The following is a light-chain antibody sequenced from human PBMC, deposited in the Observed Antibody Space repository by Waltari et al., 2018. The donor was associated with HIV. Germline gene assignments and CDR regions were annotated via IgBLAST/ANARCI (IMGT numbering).Light chain of an antibody. V-gene: IGLV2-18*02. CDR1: SSDVGSYTR. Sequence: QSALTQPPSVSGSPGQSVTISCTGTSSDVGSYTRVSWYQQPPGTAPKLMIYEVSNRPSGVPDRFSGSKSGNTASLTISGPQAEDEADYYCSSYTSSSLVFGGGTKLTVL. CDR2: EVS. J-gene: IGLJ2*01. CDR3: SSYTSSSLV.